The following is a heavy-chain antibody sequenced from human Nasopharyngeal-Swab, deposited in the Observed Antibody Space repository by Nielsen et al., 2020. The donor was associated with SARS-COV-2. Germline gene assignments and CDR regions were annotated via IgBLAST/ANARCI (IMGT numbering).Heavy chain of an antibody. V-gene: IGHV3-21*01. D-gene: IGHD3-3*01. CDR2: ISSSSSYI. CDR1: GFTFSSYS. J-gene: IGHJ6*02. CDR3: ARDSAVYDFWSGYSGYYYYGMDV. Sequence: GESLKISCAASGFTFSSYSMTWVRQAPGTGLAWVSSISSSSSYIYYADSVKGRFPIYRDNAKNSLYLQMNSLSAEDAAVYYCARDSAVYDFWSGYSGYYYYGMDVWGQGTTVTVSS.